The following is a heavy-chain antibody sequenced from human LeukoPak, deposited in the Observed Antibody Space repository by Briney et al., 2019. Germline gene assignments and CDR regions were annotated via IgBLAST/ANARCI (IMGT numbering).Heavy chain of an antibody. D-gene: IGHD2-15*01. CDR2: IKQDGSEK. CDR1: GFTFSSYG. CDR3: ARERGSIVVVVAANDEGWFDP. Sequence: GGSLRLSCAASGFTFSSYGMSWVRQAPGKGLEWVANIKQDGSEKYYVDSVKGRFTISRDNAKNSLYLQMNSLRAEDTAVYYCARERGSIVVVVAANDEGWFDPWGQGTLVTVSS. J-gene: IGHJ5*02. V-gene: IGHV3-7*01.